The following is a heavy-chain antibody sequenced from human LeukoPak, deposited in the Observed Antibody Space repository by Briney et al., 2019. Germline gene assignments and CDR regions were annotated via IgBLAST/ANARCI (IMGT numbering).Heavy chain of an antibody. Sequence: GGSLRLSCAASGFTFSTYSMTWVRQAPGKGLEWVSIISGGGDNRYYADSVKGRFTISRDNSKNTLYLQMNSLRAEDTAVYYCVRVDSSGYGLHWGLDYWGQGTLVTVSS. J-gene: IGHJ4*02. CDR2: ISGGGDNR. V-gene: IGHV3-23*01. CDR3: VRVDSSGYGLHWGLDY. D-gene: IGHD3-22*01. CDR1: GFTFSTYS.